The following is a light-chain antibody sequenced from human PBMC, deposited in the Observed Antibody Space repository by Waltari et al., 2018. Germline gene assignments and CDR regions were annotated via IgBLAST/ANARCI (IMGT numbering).Light chain of an antibody. J-gene: IGLJ2*01. Sequence: SYELTQPPSVSVYTGQTASITCTGDNVEDKYACWYQQKPGQSPVLVIYHDSKRPSEIPERFAGSNSGNTATLTISGTQAMDEADYYCQAWDSSTASVVFGGGTKLTVL. CDR3: QAWDSSTASVV. V-gene: IGLV3-1*01. CDR2: HDS. CDR1: NVEDKY.